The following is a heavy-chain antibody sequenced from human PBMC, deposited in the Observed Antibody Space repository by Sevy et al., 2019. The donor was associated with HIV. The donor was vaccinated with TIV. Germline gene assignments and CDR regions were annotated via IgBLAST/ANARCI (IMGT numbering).Heavy chain of an antibody. Sequence: ASVKVSCKVSGYTLTELSMHWVRQAPGKGLEWMGRFDPEDGETIYAQKFQGRVTMTEDTSTDTAYMELSSLRSEDTAVYYCATIRSSAVADFRDAFDIWGQGTMVTVSS. CDR2: FDPEDGET. CDR1: GYTLTELS. V-gene: IGHV1-24*01. D-gene: IGHD6-19*01. J-gene: IGHJ3*02. CDR3: ATIRSSAVADFRDAFDI.